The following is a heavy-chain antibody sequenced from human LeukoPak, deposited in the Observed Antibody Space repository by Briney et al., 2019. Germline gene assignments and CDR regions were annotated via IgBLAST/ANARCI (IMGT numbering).Heavy chain of an antibody. V-gene: IGHV3-30*02. CDR1: GFTFSSYG. Sequence: GGSLRLSCAASGFTFSSYGMHWVRQAPGKGLEWVAFIRYDGSNKYYADSVKGRFTISRDNSKNTLYLQMNSLRAEDTAVYYCAKTAEMATIPGGYWGQGTLVTVSS. D-gene: IGHD5-24*01. J-gene: IGHJ4*02. CDR3: AKTAEMATIPGGY. CDR2: IRYDGSNK.